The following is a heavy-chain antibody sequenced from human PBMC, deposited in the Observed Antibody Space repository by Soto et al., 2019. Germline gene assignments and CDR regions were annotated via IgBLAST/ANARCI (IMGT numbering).Heavy chain of an antibody. CDR3: AKGSSGYEDAFDI. V-gene: IGHV3-30-3*01. CDR1: GFSFSISS. D-gene: IGHD6-25*01. CDR2: ISYDGGNK. Sequence: GGSLRLSCAASGFSFSISSMHWVRQAPGKGLEWVALISYDGGNKLYADSVKGRFTISRDNSKNTLDLQMNNLRVEDTAVYYCAKGSSGYEDAFDIWGQGTMVTVSS. J-gene: IGHJ3*02.